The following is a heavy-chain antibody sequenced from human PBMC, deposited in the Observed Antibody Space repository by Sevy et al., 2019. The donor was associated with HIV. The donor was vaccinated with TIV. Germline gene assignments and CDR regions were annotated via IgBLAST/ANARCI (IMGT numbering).Heavy chain of an antibody. J-gene: IGHJ4*02. Sequence: GGSLRLSCAASGFSFSKYGMHWVRQAPGKGLEWVALIWYDGSSEYYADSVKGRFTISGDNSNNTLYLQVNSLRAEDTAVYYCVRAADYYDRGGANCDSWGQGTLVTVSS. D-gene: IGHD3-22*01. V-gene: IGHV3-33*01. CDR1: GFSFSKYG. CDR2: IWYDGSSE. CDR3: VRAADYYDRGGANCDS.